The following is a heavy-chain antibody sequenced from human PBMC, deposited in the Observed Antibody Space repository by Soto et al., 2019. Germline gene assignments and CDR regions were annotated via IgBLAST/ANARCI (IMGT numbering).Heavy chain of an antibody. CDR3: ASDLVGASDSYGLDV. CDR2: IWHDGNNK. J-gene: IGHJ6*02. Sequence: PGGSLRLSCAGSGFTLSDHYIDWVRQAPGKGLEWVAIIWHDGNNKYYADSVRGRFIISRDNSKNRLYLQMNSLRAEDTAVYYCASDLVGASDSYGLDVWGQGTPVTVSS. D-gene: IGHD1-26*01. CDR1: GFTLSDHY. V-gene: IGHV3-33*08.